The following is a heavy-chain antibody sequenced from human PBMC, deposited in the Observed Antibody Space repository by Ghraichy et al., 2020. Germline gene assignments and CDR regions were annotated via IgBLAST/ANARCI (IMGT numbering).Heavy chain of an antibody. CDR1: GGSFSGYY. Sequence: SETLSLTCAVYGGSFSGYYWNWIRQPPGKGLEWIGEINHSGSTTYNASLKSRVTISGDTSKNQFSLKLSSVTAADTDVYYCARVDIVENCFDYWGQGTPVTVSS. D-gene: IGHD2-15*01. CDR2: INHSGST. V-gene: IGHV4-34*01. J-gene: IGHJ4*02. CDR3: ARVDIVENCFDY.